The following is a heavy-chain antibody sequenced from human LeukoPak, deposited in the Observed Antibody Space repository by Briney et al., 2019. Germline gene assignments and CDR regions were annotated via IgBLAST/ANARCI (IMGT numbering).Heavy chain of an antibody. Sequence: GASVKVSCKASGGTFTSYAISWGRQAPGQGLEWMGGIIPIFGTANYAQKFQGRVTITSDESTSTAYMELSSLRSDDTAVYYCARDRCSGGSCSSRSMDVWGQGTTVTVSS. CDR1: GGTFTSYA. CDR2: IIPIFGTA. J-gene: IGHJ6*02. V-gene: IGHV1-69*13. D-gene: IGHD2-15*01. CDR3: ARDRCSGGSCSSRSMDV.